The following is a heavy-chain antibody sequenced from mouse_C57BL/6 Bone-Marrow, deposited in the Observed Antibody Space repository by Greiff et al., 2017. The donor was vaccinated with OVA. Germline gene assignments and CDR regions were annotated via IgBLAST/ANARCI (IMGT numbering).Heavy chain of an antibody. CDR2: IYPGDGDT. CDR3: AKIYLFAY. CDR1: GYAFSSSW. D-gene: IGHD2-1*01. Sequence: VQLQESGPELVKPGASVKISCKASGYAFSSSWMNWVKQRPGKGLEWIGRIYPGDGDTNYNGKFKGKATLTADKSSSTAYMQLSSLTSEDSAVYFCAKIYLFAYWGQGTLVTVSA. J-gene: IGHJ3*01. V-gene: IGHV1-82*01.